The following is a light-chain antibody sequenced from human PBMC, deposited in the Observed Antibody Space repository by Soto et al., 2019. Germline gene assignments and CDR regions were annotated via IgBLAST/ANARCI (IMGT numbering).Light chain of an antibody. Sequence: QSALTQPASVSGSPGQSITISCTGASSDVDDYNYVSWYQHHPGKAPKLMIYEVTNRPSWVSYRFSGSKSANTASLTISGLQAEDEADYYCSSYTSTSTLVFGGGTKVTVL. CDR2: EVT. J-gene: IGLJ3*02. V-gene: IGLV2-14*01. CDR3: SSYTSTSTLV. CDR1: SSDVDDYNY.